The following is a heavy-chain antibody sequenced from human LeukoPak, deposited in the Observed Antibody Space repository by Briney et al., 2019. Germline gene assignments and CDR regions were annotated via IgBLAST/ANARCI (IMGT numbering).Heavy chain of an antibody. J-gene: IGHJ4*02. CDR1: GYSISSGYF. D-gene: IGHD2-15*01. CDR3: ARGSGRDGYFDY. V-gene: IGHV4-61*01. CDR2: IYYSGST. Sequence: SETLSLTCAVSGYSISSGYFWGWIRQPPGKGLEWIGYIYYSGSTNYNPSLKSRVTISVDTSKNQFSLKLSSVTAADTAVYYCARGSGRDGYFDYWGQGTLVTVSS.